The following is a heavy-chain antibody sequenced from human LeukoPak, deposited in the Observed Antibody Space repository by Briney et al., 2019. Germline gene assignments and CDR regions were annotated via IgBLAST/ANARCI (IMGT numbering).Heavy chain of an antibody. CDR3: ARELIPTWGSSLNWFDP. V-gene: IGHV3-21*01. D-gene: IGHD3-16*01. CDR2: ISSSSSYI. J-gene: IGHJ5*02. CDR1: GFTFSSYS. Sequence: PGGSLRLSCAASGFTFSSYSMNWVRQAPGKGLEWVSSISSSSSYIYYADSVKGRFTISRDNAKNSLYLQMNSLRAEDTAVYYCARELIPTWGSSLNWFDPWGQGTLVTVSS.